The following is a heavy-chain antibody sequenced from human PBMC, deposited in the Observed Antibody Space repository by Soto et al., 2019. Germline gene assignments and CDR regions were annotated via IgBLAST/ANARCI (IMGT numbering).Heavy chain of an antibody. J-gene: IGHJ4*02. V-gene: IGHV4-34*01. Sequence: SETLSLTCAVYGGSLSGYYWTWIRQPPGKGLEWIGQISNSGDISYNPSLKSRLTISADTSKNHFTLNLNSVTAADTAVYFCARGSVDSSMADWGQGALVTVSS. D-gene: IGHD3-3*02. CDR2: ISNSGDI. CDR1: GGSLSGYY. CDR3: ARGSVDSSMAD.